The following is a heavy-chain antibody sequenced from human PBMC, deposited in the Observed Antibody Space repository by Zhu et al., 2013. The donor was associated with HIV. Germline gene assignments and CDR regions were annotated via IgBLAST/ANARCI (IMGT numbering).Heavy chain of an antibody. CDR3: ASSADGDQGDWYFDL. D-gene: IGHD4-17*01. CDR2: ISAYNGNT. Sequence: QVQLVQSGAEVKKPGSSVKVSCKASGGTFSSYAISWVRQAPGQGLEWMGWISAYNGNTNYAQKLQGRVTMTTDTSTSTAYMELRSLRSDDTAVYYCASSADGDQGDWYFDLWGRGTLVTVSS. V-gene: IGHV1-18*01. CDR1: GGTFSSYA. J-gene: IGHJ2*01.